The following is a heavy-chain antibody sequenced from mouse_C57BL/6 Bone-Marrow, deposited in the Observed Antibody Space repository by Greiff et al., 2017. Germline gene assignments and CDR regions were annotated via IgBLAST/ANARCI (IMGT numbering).Heavy chain of an antibody. CDR1: GFNIKDDY. D-gene: IGHD2-3*01. V-gene: IGHV14-4*01. CDR3: SSFDGNYFDF. Sequence: EVQLQQSGAELVRPGASVKLSCTASGFNIKDDYIHWVKQRPEQGLEWIGWIDPEIGDTEYASKFQGTATITSDTSSNTAYLQLSSLTSEYTAVYYCSSFDGNYFDFWGQGTPLTVAS. CDR2: IDPEIGDT. J-gene: IGHJ2*01.